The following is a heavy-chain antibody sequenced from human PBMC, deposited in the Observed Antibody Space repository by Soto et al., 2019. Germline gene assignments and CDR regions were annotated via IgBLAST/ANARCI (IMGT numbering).Heavy chain of an antibody. D-gene: IGHD5-12*01. V-gene: IGHV1-69*13. CDR2: IIPIFGSA. J-gene: IGHJ4*02. Sequence: ASVKVSCKASGYTFTSYYMHWVRQAPGQGLEWMGGIIPIFGSANYAQKFQSRVTITADDSTSTAYMELSSLRPDDTAVYYCAREVTVASYSFDFWGQGTLVTVSS. CDR3: AREVTVASYSFDF. CDR1: GYTFTSYY.